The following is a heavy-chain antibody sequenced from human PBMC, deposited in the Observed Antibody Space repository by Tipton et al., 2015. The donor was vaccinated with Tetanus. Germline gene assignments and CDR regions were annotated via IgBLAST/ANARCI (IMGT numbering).Heavy chain of an antibody. D-gene: IGHD2-2*01. Sequence: SLRLSCAASGFTFSTYSMNWFRQAPGKGLEWVSSISSSIYMYYADSLKGRFTISRDNAKNSLYLQMNSLRAGDTAVYYCARDKQRVRGAEVVFQYYGMDVWGQGTTVTCSS. CDR2: ISSSIYM. J-gene: IGHJ6*02. V-gene: IGHV3-21*01. CDR3: ARDKQRVRGAEVVFQYYGMDV. CDR1: GFTFSTYS.